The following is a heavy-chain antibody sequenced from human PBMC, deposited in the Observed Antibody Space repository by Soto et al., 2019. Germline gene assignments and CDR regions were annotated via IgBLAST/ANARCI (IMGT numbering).Heavy chain of an antibody. CDR3: ATGPGIVGATKAAFDI. D-gene: IGHD1-26*01. Sequence: ASVKVSCKVSGYTLTELSMHWVRQAPGKGLEWMGGFDPEDGETIYAQKFQGRVTMTEDTSTDTAYMELSSLRSEDTAVYYCATGPGIVGATKAAFDIWGQGTMVTVSS. CDR2: FDPEDGET. J-gene: IGHJ3*02. V-gene: IGHV1-24*01. CDR1: GYTLTELS.